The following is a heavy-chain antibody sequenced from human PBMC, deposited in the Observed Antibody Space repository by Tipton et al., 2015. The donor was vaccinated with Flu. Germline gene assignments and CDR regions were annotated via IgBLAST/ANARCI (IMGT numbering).Heavy chain of an antibody. V-gene: IGHV3-15*01. CDR2: IKSKTDGGTT. J-gene: IGHJ5*02. CDR3: TTGGNGAVP. Sequence: QLVQSGGGLVKPGGSLRLSCAASGFTFNNAWMSWVRRAPGKGLEWVGRIKSKTDGGTTDYAAPVKGRFTISRDDSKNILYLQLNSLETEDTAMYYCTTGGNGAVPWGQGTLVTVSS. D-gene: IGHD2-8*01. CDR1: GFTFNNAW.